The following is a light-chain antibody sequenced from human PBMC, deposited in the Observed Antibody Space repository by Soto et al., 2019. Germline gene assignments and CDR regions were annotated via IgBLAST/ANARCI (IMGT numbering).Light chain of an antibody. Sequence: QSVLTQPPSASGTPGQRVTISCSGRNSNIGSYTVNWYLQLPGTAPKLLIYSDNQRPSGVPDRFSGSKSGTSASLAISGLQSEDEADYYWATWDDSLNAWVFGGGTKLTVL. V-gene: IGLV1-44*01. CDR3: ATWDDSLNAWV. CDR2: SDN. J-gene: IGLJ3*02. CDR1: NSNIGSYT.